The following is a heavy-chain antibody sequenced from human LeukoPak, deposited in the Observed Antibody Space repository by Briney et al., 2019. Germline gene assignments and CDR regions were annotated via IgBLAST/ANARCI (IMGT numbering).Heavy chain of an antibody. CDR1: GGSISSYY. V-gene: IGHV4-59*01. CDR2: IFHSGST. Sequence: HPSETLSLTCTVSGGSISSYYWSWIRQPPGKGLEWIGYIFHSGSTYYNPSLKSRVTISVDRSKNQFSLRLNSVTAADTAVYYCARGPYINYWFDPWGQGTLVTVSS. D-gene: IGHD4-11*01. J-gene: IGHJ5*02. CDR3: ARGPYINYWFDP.